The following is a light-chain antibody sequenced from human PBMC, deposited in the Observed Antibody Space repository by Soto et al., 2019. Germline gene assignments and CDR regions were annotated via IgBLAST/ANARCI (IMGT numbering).Light chain of an antibody. CDR3: MQALQVPST. CDR2: LGS. J-gene: IGKJ2*01. Sequence: DIVLTQSPLSLPVTPGESASISCRSRQSLLHSNGNNFLDWYLQKPGQSPQLLIYLGSQRASGVPDKFRGSGSGTDLTLLIRKVEAEDVGTYYCMQALQVPSTFGQGTKLELK. CDR1: QSLLHSNGNNF. V-gene: IGKV2-28*01.